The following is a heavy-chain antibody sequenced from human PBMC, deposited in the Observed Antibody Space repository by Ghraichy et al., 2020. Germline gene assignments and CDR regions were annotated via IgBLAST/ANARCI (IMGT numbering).Heavy chain of an antibody. D-gene: IGHD1-7*01. V-gene: IGHV4-34*01. CDR3: ARRRITGTTP. CDR1: GGSFSGYY. J-gene: IGHJ5*02. Sequence: SETLSLTCAVYGGSFSGYYWSWIRQPPGKGLEWIGEINHSGSTNYNPSLKSRVTISVDTSKNQFSLKLSSVTAADTAVYYCARRRITGTTPWGQGTLVTVSS. CDR2: INHSGST.